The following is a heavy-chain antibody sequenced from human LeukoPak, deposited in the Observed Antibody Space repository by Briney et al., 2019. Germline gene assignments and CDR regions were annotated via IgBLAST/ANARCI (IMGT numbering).Heavy chain of an antibody. CDR3: ASTLITFGGLMTFYFDS. CDR2: IYTSGST. CDR1: GASISDYC. J-gene: IGHJ4*02. Sequence: PSETLSLTCTISGASISDYCWSWIRQSPGKGLEWICYIYTSGSTNYNPSLNSRVTISVDTSKKHFSLKLTSVTAADTAVYYCASTLITFGGLMTFYFDSWGQGTLVTVSS. D-gene: IGHD3-16*01. V-gene: IGHV4-4*09.